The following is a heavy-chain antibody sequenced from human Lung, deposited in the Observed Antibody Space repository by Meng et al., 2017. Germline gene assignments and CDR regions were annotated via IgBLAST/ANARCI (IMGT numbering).Heavy chain of an antibody. D-gene: IGHD4-11*01. Sequence: QVELQQWGAGLLKLSEILSLTCVVSGGSFSDYYWSWIRQPPGKGLEWIGEINHSGSTNYNPSLESRATISVDTSQNNLSLKLSSVTAADSAVYYCARGPTTMAHDFDYWGQGTLVTVSS. V-gene: IGHV4-34*01. J-gene: IGHJ4*02. CDR3: ARGPTTMAHDFDY. CDR2: INHSGST. CDR1: GGSFSDYY.